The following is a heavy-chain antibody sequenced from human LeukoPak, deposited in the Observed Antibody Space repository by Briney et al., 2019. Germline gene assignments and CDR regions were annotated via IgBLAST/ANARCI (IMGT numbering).Heavy chain of an antibody. D-gene: IGHD1-26*01. CDR2: TYYSGST. V-gene: IGHV4-39*01. J-gene: IGHJ4*02. CDR1: CASITSDTYY. Sequence: PSETLSLTCTFSCASITSDTYYWGWIRQPPGKGLEWIGNTYYSGSTNYNLSLKIRVTISVYTSQSQFSLKLSSVTAADTAVYFCVRLMYSGTYNYFDYWGQGTLFTVSS. CDR3: VRLMYSGTYNYFDY.